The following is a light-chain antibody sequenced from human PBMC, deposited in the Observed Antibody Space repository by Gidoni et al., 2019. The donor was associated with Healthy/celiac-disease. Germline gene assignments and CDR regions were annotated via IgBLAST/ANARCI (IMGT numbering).Light chain of an antibody. Sequence: PATLPLAPGERAALPCRASQSVSSYLAGYQQKPGQAPSLLIYDASNRATGIPARFSGSGSGTDFTLTISSLEPEDFAVYYCQQRSNWPPWTFGQGTKLEIK. J-gene: IGKJ2*02. V-gene: IGKV3-11*01. CDR2: DAS. CDR1: QSVSSY. CDR3: QQRSNWPPWT.